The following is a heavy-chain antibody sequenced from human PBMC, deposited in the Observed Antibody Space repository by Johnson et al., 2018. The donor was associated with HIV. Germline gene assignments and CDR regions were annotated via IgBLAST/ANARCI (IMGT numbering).Heavy chain of an antibody. CDR2: IRGSGGST. CDR1: GFTFTYYA. CDR3: ASYCSGGSCYRRSPSDAFDI. D-gene: IGHD2-15*01. V-gene: IGHV3-23*04. Sequence: VQLVESGGGVVQPGGSLRLSCAASGFTFTYYAMSWVRQAPGKGLAWVSGIRGSGGSTYYADSVTGRFTISRDNSKNTLYLQMNSLRAEDTAVYYCASYCSGGSCYRRSPSDAFDIWGQGTMVTVSS. J-gene: IGHJ3*02.